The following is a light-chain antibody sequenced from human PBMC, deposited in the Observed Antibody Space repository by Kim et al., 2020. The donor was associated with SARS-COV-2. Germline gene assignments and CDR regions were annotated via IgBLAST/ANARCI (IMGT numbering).Light chain of an antibody. CDR3: QAWDSSTVV. Sequence: SVSPGQTASITCSGDKLGDKYACWYQQKPGQSPVLVIYQDSERPSGIPERFSGSNSGNTATLTISGTQAMDEADYYCQAWDSSTVVFSGGTQLTVL. CDR1: KLGDKY. V-gene: IGLV3-1*01. CDR2: QDS. J-gene: IGLJ2*01.